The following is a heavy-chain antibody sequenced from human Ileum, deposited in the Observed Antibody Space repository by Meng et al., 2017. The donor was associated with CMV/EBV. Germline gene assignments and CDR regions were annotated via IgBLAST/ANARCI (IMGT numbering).Heavy chain of an antibody. D-gene: IGHD1-26*01. CDR2: INHSGGS. CDR3: ATGTSQAWELLHS. Sequence: QLQQVGPGLVKPSETLAVTCGCYCGAFSCDHGRWIRPPPGKGLEWIGEINHSGGSNYIPSLKSRVTISLDTSKTQFSLKLNSVTAADTAVYYCATGTSQAWELLHSWGQGILVTVSS. V-gene: IGHV4-34*02. CDR1: CGAFSCDH. J-gene: IGHJ4*02.